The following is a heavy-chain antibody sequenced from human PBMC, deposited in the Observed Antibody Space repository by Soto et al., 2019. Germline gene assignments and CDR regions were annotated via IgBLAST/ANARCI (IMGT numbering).Heavy chain of an antibody. CDR2: IKSKTDGGTT. J-gene: IGHJ4*02. V-gene: IGHV3-15*01. CDR1: GFTFSNAW. D-gene: IGHD4-17*01. CDR3: TTDANTVTTLDY. Sequence: EVQLVESGGGLVKPGGSLRLSCAASGFTFSNAWMSWVRQAPGKGLEWGGRIKSKTDGGTTDYAAPVKGRFTISRDDSKNTLYLQMNSLKTEDTAVYYCTTDANTVTTLDYWGQGTLVTVSS.